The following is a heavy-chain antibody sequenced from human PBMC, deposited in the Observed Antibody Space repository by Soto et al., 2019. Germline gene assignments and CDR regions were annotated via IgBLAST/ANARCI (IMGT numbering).Heavy chain of an antibody. D-gene: IGHD1-26*01. J-gene: IGHJ5*02. CDR1: GFTFLTYD. CDR3: ARRKERSGPYYLDL. CDR2: MNPNNGNA. Sequence: SLTVYCTASGFTFLTYDCSLGRQAAGQGLEWMGWMNPNNGNAGFAQKFRGRINMTRNTSISTAYLELSSLRSDDSAVYFCARRKERSGPYYLDLWGQGPQVTVSS. V-gene: IGHV1-8*01.